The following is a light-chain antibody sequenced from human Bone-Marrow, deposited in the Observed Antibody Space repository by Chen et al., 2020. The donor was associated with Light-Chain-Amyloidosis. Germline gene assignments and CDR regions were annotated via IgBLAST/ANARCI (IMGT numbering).Light chain of an antibody. CDR1: ELPTKY. V-gene: IGLV3-25*03. J-gene: IGLJ2*01. CDR3: QSADSSGTYEVI. CDR2: RDT. Sequence: SYEMTQPPSVSVSPGQTARITGPGDELPTKYTYWYQQKPGQAPVLVIHRDTERPSGISERFSGSSSGTTATLTISGVQAEDEADYHCQSADSSGTYEVIFGGGTKLTVL.